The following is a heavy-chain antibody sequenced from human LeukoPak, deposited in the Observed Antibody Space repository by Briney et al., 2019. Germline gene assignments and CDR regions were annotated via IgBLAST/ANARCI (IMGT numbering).Heavy chain of an antibody. D-gene: IGHD1-26*01. CDR1: GGSISSGDYY. CDR2: IYYSGST. J-gene: IGHJ3*02. V-gene: IGHV4-30-4*01. Sequence: PSGTLSLTCTVSGGSISSGDYYWSWIRQPPGTGLEWIGYIYYSGSTYYNPSLKSRVTISVDTSKNQFSLKLSSVTAADTAVYYCASSNSGSYLGVFDIWGQGTMVTVSS. CDR3: ASSNSGSYLGVFDI.